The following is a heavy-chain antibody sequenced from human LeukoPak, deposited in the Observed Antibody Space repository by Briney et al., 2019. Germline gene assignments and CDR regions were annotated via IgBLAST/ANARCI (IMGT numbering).Heavy chain of an antibody. Sequence: GRSLRLSCAASGFTFSSYALHWDRQAPGKGLEWVALISYDGSNKYYADSVKGRFTISRDNSKNTLYLQMNSLRPEDTAVYFCAKTTLAVAGNFDYWGQGTLVTVSS. J-gene: IGHJ4*02. CDR1: GFTFSSYA. CDR2: ISYDGSNK. V-gene: IGHV3-30*04. CDR3: AKTTLAVAGNFDY. D-gene: IGHD6-19*01.